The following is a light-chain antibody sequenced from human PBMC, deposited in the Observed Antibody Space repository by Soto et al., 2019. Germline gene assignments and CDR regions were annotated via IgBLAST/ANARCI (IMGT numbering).Light chain of an antibody. CDR2: TAS. J-gene: IGKJ5*01. CDR3: QQAASFPIT. Sequence: DIQLTQSPSVLSASVGDTVTITCRASQALSNYLAWYQQKPGKAPNLLIYTASSLQSGVPSRFSGSGSGTDFTLTINGLQPEDFATYYCQQAASFPITFGQGTRLEIK. V-gene: IGKV1-9*01. CDR1: QALSNY.